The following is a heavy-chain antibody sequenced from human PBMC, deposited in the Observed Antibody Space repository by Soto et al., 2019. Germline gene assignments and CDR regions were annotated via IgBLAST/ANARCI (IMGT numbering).Heavy chain of an antibody. D-gene: IGHD4-4*01. Sequence: SLTCAVYGGSFSGYYWSWIRQPPGKGLEWIGEINHSGSTNYNPSLKSRVTISVDTSKNQFSLKLSSVTAADTAVHYCARGQSNPKYYYYYGMDVWGQGTTVTVSS. CDR2: INHSGST. CDR1: GGSFSGYY. J-gene: IGHJ6*02. V-gene: IGHV4-34*01. CDR3: ARGQSNPKYYYYYGMDV.